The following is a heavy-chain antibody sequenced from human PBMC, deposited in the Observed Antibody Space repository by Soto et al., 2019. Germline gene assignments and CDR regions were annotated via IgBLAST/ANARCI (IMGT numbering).Heavy chain of an antibody. CDR2: ISGSGGST. D-gene: IGHD6-19*01. Sequence: GSVRLSCAASGFTFSSYAMSWVRQAPGKGLEWVSAISGSGGSTYYADSVKGRFTISRDNSKNTLYLQMNSLRAEDTAVYYCANGYSSGWPTFDYWGQGTLVTVYS. CDR1: GFTFSSYA. CDR3: ANGYSSGWPTFDY. V-gene: IGHV3-23*01. J-gene: IGHJ4*02.